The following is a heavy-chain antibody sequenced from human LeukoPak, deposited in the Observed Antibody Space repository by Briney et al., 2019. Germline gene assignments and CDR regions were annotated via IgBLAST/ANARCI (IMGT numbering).Heavy chain of an antibody. CDR2: INPNSGGT. V-gene: IGHV1-2*02. CDR3: ARVLEVFSDAFDI. J-gene: IGHJ3*02. D-gene: IGHD3-3*01. Sequence: ASVKVSCKVSGYTFTAYYMHWVRQAPGQGLKWMGWINPNSGGTNYAQKFQGRVTMTRDTSISTAYMELSRLRSDDTAVYYCARVLEVFSDAFDIWGQGTMVTVSS. CDR1: GYTFTAYY.